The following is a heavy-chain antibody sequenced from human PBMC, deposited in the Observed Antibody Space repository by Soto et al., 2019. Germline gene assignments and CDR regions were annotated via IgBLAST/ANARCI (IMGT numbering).Heavy chain of an antibody. CDR3: ARLRSSGWYYFDY. V-gene: IGHV5-51*01. CDR2: IYPGASDT. J-gene: IGHJ4*02. CDR1: GYSFTSYW. Sequence: PGESLKISGKGSGYSFTSYWIGLVRQMPGKGLEWMGIIYPGASDTRYSPSFQGQVTISADKSISTAYLQWSSLKASDTAMYYCARLRSSGWYYFDYWGQGTLVTVSS. D-gene: IGHD6-19*01.